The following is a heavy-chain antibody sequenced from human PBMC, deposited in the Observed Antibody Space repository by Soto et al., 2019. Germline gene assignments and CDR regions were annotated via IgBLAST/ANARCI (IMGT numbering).Heavy chain of an antibody. D-gene: IGHD3-10*01. J-gene: IGHJ4*02. CDR2: IYWNDDK. V-gene: IGHV2-5*01. Sequence: QITLKESGPTLVKPTQTLTLTCTFSGFSLSTSGVGVGWIRQPPGKALEWLALIYWNDDKRYSTSRKSRLTITKDTPKNQVVRTMTNMDPVDTATYYCAHTPVLLWFGEWYFDYWGQGTLVTVSS. CDR1: GFSLSTSGVG. CDR3: AHTPVLLWFGEWYFDY.